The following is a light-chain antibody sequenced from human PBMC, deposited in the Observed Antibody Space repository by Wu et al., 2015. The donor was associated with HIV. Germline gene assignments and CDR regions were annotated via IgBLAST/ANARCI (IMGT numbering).Light chain of an antibody. V-gene: IGKV3-20*01. CDR1: QSVSSY. Sequence: EIVLTQSPATLSLFPGERATLSCRASQSVSSYFAWYQQRPGQAPRLLISGASSRATGIPDRFSGSGSGTDFTLTISRLEPEDFAVYYCQQYDASPPLTFGGGTKVEIK. CDR3: QQYDASPPLT. J-gene: IGKJ4*01. CDR2: GAS.